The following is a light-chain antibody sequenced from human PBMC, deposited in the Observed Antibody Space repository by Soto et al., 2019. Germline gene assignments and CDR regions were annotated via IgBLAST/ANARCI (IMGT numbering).Light chain of an antibody. CDR3: QHYNNWSPWT. CDR1: QSVSSN. Sequence: EIVMTQSPATLSVSPGERATLSCRASQSVSSNLAWYQQKPGQVPRLLIYGASTRATGIPARFSGSGSGTEFTLTISSLQSEDFAVYYCQHYNNWSPWTFGQGTKVEIK. J-gene: IGKJ1*01. CDR2: GAS. V-gene: IGKV3-15*01.